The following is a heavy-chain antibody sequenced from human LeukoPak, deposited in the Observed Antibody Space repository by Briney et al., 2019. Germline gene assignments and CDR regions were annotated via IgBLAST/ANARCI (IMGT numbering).Heavy chain of an antibody. CDR2: IYSSGST. D-gene: IGHD3-22*01. CDR1: GGSISSYY. Sequence: PSETLSLTCTVSGGSISSYYWNWIRQSAGKGLEWIGHIYSSGSTNYNPSLESRVTMSVETSKNQLSLKLTSMTAADTAVYYCARGKYDTSGYYRQFESWGQGTLVTVSS. V-gene: IGHV4-4*07. J-gene: IGHJ4*02. CDR3: ARGKYDTSGYYRQFES.